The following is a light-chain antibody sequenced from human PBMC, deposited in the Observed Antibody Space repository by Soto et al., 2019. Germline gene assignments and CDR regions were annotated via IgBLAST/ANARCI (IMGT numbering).Light chain of an antibody. V-gene: IGKV3-15*01. Sequence: IVLTQSPGSLSLSPGERVALSCRASQSVTTRLAWYQHKPGQAPRLLMSGASSRATGIPARFSGSGSGTEFTLTISSLQSEDFAVYYCQQYNDWPRTFGQGTKVDIK. J-gene: IGKJ1*01. CDR1: QSVTTR. CDR2: GAS. CDR3: QQYNDWPRT.